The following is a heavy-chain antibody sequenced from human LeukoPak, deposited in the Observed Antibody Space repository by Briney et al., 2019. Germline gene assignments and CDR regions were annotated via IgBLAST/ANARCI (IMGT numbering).Heavy chain of an antibody. CDR1: GFTFSSYS. D-gene: IGHD2-15*01. J-gene: IGHJ4*02. Sequence: PGGPLRLSCAASGFTFSSYSMYWVRQAPGKGLEWVSFISSGSNYIYYIDSVKGRFTISRDNAKNSLYLQMNSLRVEDTAIYYCARVGCSGGTCYDDWGQGTLVTVSA. CDR2: ISSGSNYI. CDR3: ARVGCSGGTCYDD. V-gene: IGHV3-21*01.